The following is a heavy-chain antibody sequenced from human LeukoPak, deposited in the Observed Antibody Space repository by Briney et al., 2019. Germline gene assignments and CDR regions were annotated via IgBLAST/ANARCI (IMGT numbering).Heavy chain of an antibody. J-gene: IGHJ4*02. CDR1: GYTFTSYY. Sequence: GASVKVSCKASGYTFTSYYMHWVRQAPGQGLEWMGIINPSGGSTSYAQKFQGRVTMTRDTSTNTVYMELSSLRSEDTAVYYCARDDYDSSGYLGIDYWGQGTLVTVSS. CDR3: ARDDYDSSGYLGIDY. CDR2: INPSGGST. V-gene: IGHV1-46*01. D-gene: IGHD3-22*01.